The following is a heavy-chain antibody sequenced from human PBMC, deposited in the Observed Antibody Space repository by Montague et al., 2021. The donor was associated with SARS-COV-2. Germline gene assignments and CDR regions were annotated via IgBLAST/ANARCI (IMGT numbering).Heavy chain of an antibody. CDR1: GRSVRSYY. Sequence: SETLSLTCIVSGRSVRSYYCSWIRQPPGKGLEWIGYIYDSGSTNXSPSRKSRVTISVDTSKNQFSLKLSSVTAADTAVYYCAREKTVTTFGGPYYIDSGGRGTLVTVSA. J-gene: IGHJ4*02. D-gene: IGHD4-17*01. CDR3: AREKTVTTFGGPYYIDS. V-gene: IGHV4-59*02. CDR2: IYDSGST.